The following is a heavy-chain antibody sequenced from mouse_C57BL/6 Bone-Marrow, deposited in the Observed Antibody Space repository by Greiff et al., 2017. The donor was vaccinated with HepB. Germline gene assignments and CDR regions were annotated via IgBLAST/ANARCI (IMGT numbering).Heavy chain of an antibody. D-gene: IGHD1-1*01. CDR1: GYTFTDYE. Sequence: QVQLQQSGAELVRPGASVTLSCKASGYTFTDYEMHWVKQTPVHGLEWIGAIDPETGGTAYNQKFKGKAILTADKSSSTAYMELRSLTSEDSAVYCCAEFITTVVFDYWGHGTTLTVSS. J-gene: IGHJ2*01. CDR2: IDPETGGT. CDR3: AEFITTVVFDY. V-gene: IGHV1-15*01.